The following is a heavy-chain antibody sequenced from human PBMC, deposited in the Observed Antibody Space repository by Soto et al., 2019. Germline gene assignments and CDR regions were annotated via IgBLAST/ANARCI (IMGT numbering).Heavy chain of an antibody. V-gene: IGHV1-3*01. J-gene: IGHJ5*02. CDR3: ARDVGAPLLWFGVQRVGWFDP. D-gene: IGHD3-10*01. Sequence: QVQLVQSGAEVKKPGASVKVSCKASEYTFTSYAMHWVRQAPGQRLEWMGWINAGNGNTKYSQEFQGRVTITRDTSASTAYMELSSLRSEDTAVYYCARDVGAPLLWFGVQRVGWFDPWGQGTLVTVSS. CDR1: EYTFTSYA. CDR2: INAGNGNT.